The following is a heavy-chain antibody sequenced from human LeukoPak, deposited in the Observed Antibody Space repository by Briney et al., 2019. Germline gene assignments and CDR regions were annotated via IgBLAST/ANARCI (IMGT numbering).Heavy chain of an antibody. Sequence: KSSETLSLTCAVYGGSFSGYYWSWIRQPPGKGLQWIGEINHSGSTNYTPSLKSRVTISVDTSKNQFSLKLSSVTAADTAVYYCASLGYYDSSGYYSNDYWGQGTLVTVSS. CDR2: INHSGST. D-gene: IGHD3-22*01. V-gene: IGHV4-34*01. CDR1: GGSFSGYY. J-gene: IGHJ4*02. CDR3: ASLGYYDSSGYYSNDY.